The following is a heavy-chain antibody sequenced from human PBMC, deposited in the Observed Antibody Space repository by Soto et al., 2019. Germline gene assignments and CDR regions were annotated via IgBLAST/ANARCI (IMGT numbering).Heavy chain of an antibody. J-gene: IGHJ4*02. Sequence: GASVKVSCKASGYTFTSYAMHWVRQTPGQRLEWMGWINAGNGNTKYSQKFQGRVTITRDTSASTAYMELSSLRSEDTAVYYCARGSGPMIEWHWGQGTLVTVSS. CDR1: GYTFTSYA. CDR2: INAGNGNT. CDR3: ARGSGPMIEWH. V-gene: IGHV1-3*01. D-gene: IGHD3-22*01.